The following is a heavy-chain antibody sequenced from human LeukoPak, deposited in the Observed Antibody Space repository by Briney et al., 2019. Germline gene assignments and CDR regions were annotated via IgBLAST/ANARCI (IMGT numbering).Heavy chain of an antibody. J-gene: IGHJ4*02. CDR1: GGTFGSYA. V-gene: IGHV1-69*05. D-gene: IGHD1-26*01. CDR2: IIPIFGTA. Sequence: SVKVSCKASGGTFGSYAISWVRQAPGQGLEWMGGIIPIFGTANYAQKFQGRVTITTDESTSTAYMELSSLRSEDMAVYYCARALPSGSLHYFDYWGQGTLVTVSS. CDR3: ARALPSGSLHYFDY.